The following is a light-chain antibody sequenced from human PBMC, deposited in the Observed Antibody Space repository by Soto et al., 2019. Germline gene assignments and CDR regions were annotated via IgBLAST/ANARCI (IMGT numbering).Light chain of an antibody. CDR3: QAWVRSTARV. CDR1: KLGDKY. V-gene: IGLV3-1*01. CDR2: QDS. J-gene: IGLJ2*01. Sequence: SYELTQPPSVSVSPGQTASITCSGDKLGDKYACWYQQKPGQSPVLVIYQDSKRPSGIPERFTGSNSGNTATLTISGTQAMDEADYYCQAWVRSTARVFGGGTKLTVL.